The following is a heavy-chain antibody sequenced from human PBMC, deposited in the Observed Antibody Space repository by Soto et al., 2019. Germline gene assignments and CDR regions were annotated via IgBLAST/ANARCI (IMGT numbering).Heavy chain of an antibody. CDR3: ARGMTPDYFDF. V-gene: IGHV1-18*04. Sequence: QVQLVQSGPEVKKPGASVKVSCKTSGYTFTNYGISWVRQAPGQGLEWMGWTNTYNGNTKYAQDLQGRAPMTADTSTNTAYLALRSLGSDDTAGFFCARGMTPDYFDFWGQGTLVTVSS. J-gene: IGHJ4*02. CDR1: GYTFTNYG. CDR2: TNTYNGNT.